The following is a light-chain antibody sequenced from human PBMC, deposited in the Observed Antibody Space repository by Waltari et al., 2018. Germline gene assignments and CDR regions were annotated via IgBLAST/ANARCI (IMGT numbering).Light chain of an antibody. CDR2: YDS. V-gene: IGLV3-21*04. J-gene: IGLJ2*01. Sequence: SYVVTQSPSVSVAPGETARITCGGDNIGSKSVHWYQQRPGQAPVLVISYDSDRPSGIPERFSGPNSGNTATLTISWVEADDEAYYYCLVWHSTTDHHGVFGGGTKLTVL. CDR1: NIGSKS. CDR3: LVWHSTTDHHGV.